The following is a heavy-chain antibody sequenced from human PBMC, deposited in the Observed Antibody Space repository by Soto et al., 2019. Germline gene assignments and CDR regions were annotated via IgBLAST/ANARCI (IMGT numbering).Heavy chain of an antibody. CDR3: ARDEPAYCGGDCYSSKLDY. J-gene: IGHJ4*02. CDR2: IYYSGST. CDR1: GGSISSGDYY. D-gene: IGHD2-21*02. Sequence: QVQLQESGPGLVKPSQTLSLTCTVSGGSISSGDYYWSWIRQPPGKGLEWIGYIYYSGSTYYNPSLKSRVTVPVDTSKNQFSLKLSAVTAADTAVYYCARDEPAYCGGDCYSSKLDYWGQGTLVTVSS. V-gene: IGHV4-30-4*01.